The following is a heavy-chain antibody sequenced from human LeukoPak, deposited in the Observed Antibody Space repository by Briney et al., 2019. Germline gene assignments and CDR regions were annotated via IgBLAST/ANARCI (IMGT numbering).Heavy chain of an antibody. V-gene: IGHV1-2*02. CDR3: ARVLPGEGQIHS. Sequence: ASVKVSFLTSVYTYTGSYVHWVRQAPGQGREWVGWINPDSGVTNYAQKFQGRVTMTRDTSISTGYMELSSLRSDDTAVYCCARVLPGEGQIHSWSQGTLVTVSS. J-gene: IGHJ4*02. CDR2: INPDSGVT. D-gene: IGHD3-10*01. CDR1: VYTYTGSY.